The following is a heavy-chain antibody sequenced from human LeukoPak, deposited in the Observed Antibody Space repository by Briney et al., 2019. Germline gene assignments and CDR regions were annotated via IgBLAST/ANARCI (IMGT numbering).Heavy chain of an antibody. CDR2: ISGSGGST. CDR3: VRDIGARYLDY. D-gene: IGHD6-6*01. CDR1: GFTFSSYA. V-gene: IGHV3-23*01. J-gene: IGHJ4*01. Sequence: GGSLRLSCAASGFTFSSYAMSWVRQAPGKGLEWVSAISGSGGSTYYADSAKGRFTISRDNSKNTLYLQMNSLRAEDTAVYYCVRDIGARYLDYWGQGTLVIVSS.